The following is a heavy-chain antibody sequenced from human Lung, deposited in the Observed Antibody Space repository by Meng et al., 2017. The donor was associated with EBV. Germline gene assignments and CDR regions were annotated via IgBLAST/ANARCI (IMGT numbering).Heavy chain of an antibody. CDR3: ARGVPDTAMVPYYFDY. D-gene: IGHD5-18*01. CDR1: GGPISSGGYP. Sequence: SSSDLVRPSQPLSLPCAVSGGPISSGGYPWSWIRQPPGKGLEWIGYIYHSGSTYYNPSLKSRVTISVDRSKNQFSLKLSSVTAADTAVYYCARGVPDTAMVPYYFDYWGQGTLVTVSS. J-gene: IGHJ4*02. V-gene: IGHV4-30-2*01. CDR2: IYHSGST.